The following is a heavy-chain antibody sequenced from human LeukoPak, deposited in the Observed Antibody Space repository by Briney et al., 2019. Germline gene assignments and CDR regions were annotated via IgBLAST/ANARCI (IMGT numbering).Heavy chain of an antibody. V-gene: IGHV1-8*03. Sequence: ASVKVSCKASGYTFTSYDINWVRQASGQGLEWMGWMNPNSGNTGYAQKFQGRITITRNTSIRTAYMELSSLRSEDTAVYYCARVLITSANWFDPWGQGTLVTVSS. J-gene: IGHJ5*02. CDR1: GYTFTSYD. CDR3: ARVLITSANWFDP. CDR2: MNPNSGNT. D-gene: IGHD1-14*01.